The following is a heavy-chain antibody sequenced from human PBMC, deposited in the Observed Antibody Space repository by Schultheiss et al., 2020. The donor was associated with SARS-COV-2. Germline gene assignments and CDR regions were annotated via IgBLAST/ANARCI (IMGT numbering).Heavy chain of an antibody. V-gene: IGHV3-NL1*01. J-gene: IGHJ3*02. D-gene: IGHD5-24*01. CDR3: ARNRRMATKKDAFDI. CDR1: GFTFSSYG. Sequence: GESLKISCAASGFTFSSYGMHWVRQAPGKGLEWVSVIYSGGSTYYADSVKGRFTISRDNSRNTLYLQLNSLGAEDTALYYCARNRRMATKKDAFDIWGQGTMVTVSS. CDR2: IYSGGST.